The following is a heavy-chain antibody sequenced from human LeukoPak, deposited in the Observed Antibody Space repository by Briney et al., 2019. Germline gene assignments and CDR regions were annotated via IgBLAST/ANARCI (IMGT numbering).Heavy chain of an antibody. J-gene: IGHJ4*02. V-gene: IGHV3-48*01. Sequence: GGSLRLSCVASGFTLTAYAMNWVRQAPGKGLEWVSYISSTSSTTYYADSVKGRFTISRDTARNSLSLQMNSLRAEDTAVYYCARDRDWVFDYWGQGTLVTVSS. CDR2: ISSTSSTT. CDR1: GFTLTAYA. D-gene: IGHD2-21*02. CDR3: ARDRDWVFDY.